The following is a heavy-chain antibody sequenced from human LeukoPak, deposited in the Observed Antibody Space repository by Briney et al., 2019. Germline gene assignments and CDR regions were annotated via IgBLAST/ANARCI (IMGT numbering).Heavy chain of an antibody. CDR3: ARSRDGYGWFDP. CDR1: GFTFSSYS. D-gene: IGHD5-24*01. V-gene: IGHV3-21*04. CDR2: ISSSSSYI. J-gene: IGHJ5*02. Sequence: GGSLRLSCAASGFTFSSYSMNWVRQAPGRGLEWVSSISSSSSYIYYADSVKGRFTISRDNAKNTLYLQMNSLRAEDTAVYYCARSRDGYGWFDPWGQGTLVTVSS.